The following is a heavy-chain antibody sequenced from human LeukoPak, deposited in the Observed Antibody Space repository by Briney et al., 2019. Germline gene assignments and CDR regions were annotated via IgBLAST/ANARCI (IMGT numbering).Heavy chain of an antibody. CDR3: ARRGYHDYSGFDY. D-gene: IGHD3-16*01. CDR2: ISGSSSDI. J-gene: IGHJ4*02. V-gene: IGHV3-21*01. CDR1: AFTFSSYS. Sequence: WGSLRLSCAGSAFTFSSYSMNWVRQDPGKGLEWVSSISGSSSDIYYADSVKGRFTISRDNAKNSVYLQMKSLRVEDTAVYYCARRGYHDYSGFDYWGQGTLVTVSS.